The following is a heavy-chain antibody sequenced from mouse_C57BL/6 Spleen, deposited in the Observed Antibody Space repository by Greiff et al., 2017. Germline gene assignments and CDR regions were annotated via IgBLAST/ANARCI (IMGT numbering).Heavy chain of an antibody. D-gene: IGHD1-1*02. CDR1: GYTFTSYW. CDR2: IDPSDSET. J-gene: IGHJ2*01. CDR3: ARWGGPLDY. Sequence: QVQLKQPGAELVRPGSSVKLSCKASGYTFTSYWMHWVKQRPIQGLEWIGNIDPSDSETHYNQKFKDKATLTVDKSSSTAYMQLSSLTSEDSAVYYCARWGGPLDYWGQGTTLTVSS. V-gene: IGHV1-52*01.